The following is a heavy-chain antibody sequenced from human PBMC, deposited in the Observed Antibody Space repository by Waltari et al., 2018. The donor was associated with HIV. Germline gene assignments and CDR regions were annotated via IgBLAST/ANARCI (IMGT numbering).Heavy chain of an antibody. CDR3: SRMNEVAVAGTGFDAFDI. CDR2: ILPIFGTS. V-gene: IGHV1-69*01. J-gene: IGHJ3*02. CDR1: GGTFSSYA. D-gene: IGHD6-19*01. Sequence: QVQLVQSGAEVKKPGSSVKVSCKASGGTFSSYAISWVRQAPGQGLEWLGGILPIFGTSNYAQNFQGRVTITADESTSTAYMELSSLRSEDTAVYYCSRMNEVAVAGTGFDAFDIWGQGTKVTVSS.